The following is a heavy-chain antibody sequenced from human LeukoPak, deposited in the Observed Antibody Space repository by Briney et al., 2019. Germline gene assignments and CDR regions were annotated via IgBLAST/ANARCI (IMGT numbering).Heavy chain of an antibody. CDR2: IYYSGST. CDR3: ARSLDDGDYVSVWYFDL. J-gene: IGHJ2*01. CDR1: GGSISSGGYY. D-gene: IGHD4-17*01. Sequence: PSQTLSLTCTVSGGSISSGGYYWSWIRQHPGEGLEWIGYIYYSGSTYYNPSLKSRVTISVDTSKNQFSLKLSSVTAADTAVYYCARSLDDGDYVSVWYFDLWGRGTLVTVSS. V-gene: IGHV4-31*03.